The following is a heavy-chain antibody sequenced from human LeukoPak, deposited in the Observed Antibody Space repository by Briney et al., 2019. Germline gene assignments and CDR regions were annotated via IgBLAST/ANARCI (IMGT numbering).Heavy chain of an antibody. D-gene: IGHD3-22*01. V-gene: IGHV4-34*01. CDR3: ARAAHDSSGYYYFHFDY. Sequence: PSETLSLTCAVYGGSFSGYYWSWIRQPPGKGLEWIGEINHSGSTNYNPSLKSRVTISVDTSKNQFSLKLSSVTAADTAVYYCARAAHDSSGYYYFHFDYWGQGTLVTVSS. J-gene: IGHJ4*02. CDR2: INHSGST. CDR1: GGSFSGYY.